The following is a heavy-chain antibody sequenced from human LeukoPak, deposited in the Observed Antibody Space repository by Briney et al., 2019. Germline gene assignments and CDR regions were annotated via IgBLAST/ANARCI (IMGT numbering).Heavy chain of an antibody. Sequence: SETLSLTCTVSGDSISSGSYYWAWIRQPPGKGLELIGTISNSGSTYYNQSLKGRVTISEDTSKNQFSLKLSSVTAADTAAYYCARHRRMTTVTRGPMDVWGKGTTVTVSS. CDR1: GDSISSGSYY. V-gene: IGHV4-39*01. J-gene: IGHJ6*03. CDR2: ISNSGST. D-gene: IGHD4-11*01. CDR3: ARHRRMTTVTRGPMDV.